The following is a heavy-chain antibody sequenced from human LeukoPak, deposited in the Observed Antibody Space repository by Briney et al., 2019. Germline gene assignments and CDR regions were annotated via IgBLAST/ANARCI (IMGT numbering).Heavy chain of an antibody. J-gene: IGHJ2*01. V-gene: IGHV4-34*01. CDR1: GGSFSAHY. D-gene: IGHD1-26*01. CDR2: INHRRTT. CDR3: ARGVGQDGYFDL. Sequence: SETLSLTCDVYGGSFSAHYWSWIRHPPGKGLEWIGEINHRRTTNYNPPLKSRVCTSVDTSKKQFSLKLSSVTAADTAVYYCARGVGQDGYFDLWGRGTLVTVSS.